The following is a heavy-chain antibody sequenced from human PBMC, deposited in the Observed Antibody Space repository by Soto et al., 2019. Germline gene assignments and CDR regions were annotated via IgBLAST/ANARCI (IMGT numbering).Heavy chain of an antibody. J-gene: IGHJ4*02. D-gene: IGHD4-17*01. CDR2: LLRSGSTT. CDR3: AKDAVYGDGIWLLDS. V-gene: IGHV3-23*01. Sequence: GGSLRLSCGASGFTFTNYAMTWARQAPGKGLEWVSSLLRSGSTTYYADSVKGRFTISSDISANSLYLQMDSLRAEDTAVYYCAKDAVYGDGIWLLDSWGQGTVVTVSA. CDR1: GFTFTNYA.